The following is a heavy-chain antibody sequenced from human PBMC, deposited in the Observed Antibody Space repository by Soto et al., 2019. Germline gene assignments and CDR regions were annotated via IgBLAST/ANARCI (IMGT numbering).Heavy chain of an antibody. J-gene: IGHJ6*02. D-gene: IGHD1-1*01. Sequence: QVQLVESGGGVVQPGRSLRLSCAASGFTFSSYAMHWVRQAPGKGLEWVAVISYDGSNKYYADSVKGRFTISRDNSKHTLYLQMNRLRAEDTAVYYCARDRLRYNWNDFPYYYYGMDVWGQGTTVTVSS. V-gene: IGHV3-30-3*01. CDR3: ARDRLRYNWNDFPYYYYGMDV. CDR2: ISYDGSNK. CDR1: GFTFSSYA.